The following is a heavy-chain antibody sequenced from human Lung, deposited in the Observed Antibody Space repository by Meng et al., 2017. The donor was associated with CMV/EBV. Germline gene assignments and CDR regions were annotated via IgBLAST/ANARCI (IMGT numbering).Heavy chain of an antibody. Sequence: GQWEGSGPGLVKPSGTLSLTCACSGGSISSSYWWSWVRQPPGKGLEWIGEIYHSGSTNYNPSLKSRVTISVDKSKNQFSLKLSSVTAADTAVYYCASFPPPGKQWLVTDYWGQGTLVTVSS. D-gene: IGHD6-19*01. CDR3: ASFPPPGKQWLVTDY. J-gene: IGHJ4*02. CDR2: IYHSGST. V-gene: IGHV4-4*02. CDR1: GGSISSSYW.